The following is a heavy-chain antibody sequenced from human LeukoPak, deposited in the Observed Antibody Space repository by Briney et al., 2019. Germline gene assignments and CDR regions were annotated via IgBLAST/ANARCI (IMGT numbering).Heavy chain of an antibody. CDR2: ISGSGGST. CDR1: RFTFSSYA. J-gene: IGHJ4*02. Sequence: GGSLRLSCAASRFTFSSYAMSWVRQAPGKGLEWVSAISGSGGSTYYADSVKGRFTISRDNSKNTLYLRMNSLRAEDTAVYYCAKLGGYDSSGFGDYWGQGTLVTVSS. D-gene: IGHD3-22*01. CDR3: AKLGGYDSSGFGDY. V-gene: IGHV3-23*01.